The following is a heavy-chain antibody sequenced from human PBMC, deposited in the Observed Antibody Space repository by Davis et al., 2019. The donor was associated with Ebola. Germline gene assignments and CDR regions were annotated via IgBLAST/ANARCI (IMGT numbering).Heavy chain of an antibody. V-gene: IGHV3-7*01. D-gene: IGHD5-24*01. CDR1: GFTFSSYW. Sequence: PGGSLRLSCAASGFTFSSYWMSWVRQAPGKGLEWVANIKQDGSEKYYVDSVKGRFTISRDNSKNTLYLQMNSLRAEDTAVYYCARSSRDGYNFGGYWGQGTLVTVSS. CDR3: ARSSRDGYNFGGY. J-gene: IGHJ4*02. CDR2: IKQDGSEK.